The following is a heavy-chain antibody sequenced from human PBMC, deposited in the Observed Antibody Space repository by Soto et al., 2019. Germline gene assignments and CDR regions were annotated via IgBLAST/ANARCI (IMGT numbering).Heavy chain of an antibody. CDR3: ARDRGSSWISNWFDP. D-gene: IGHD6-13*01. V-gene: IGHV1-69*08. Sequence: QVQLLQSGAEVKKPGSSVKVSCKASGGTFSTYTISWVRQAPGQGLEWMGRIIPILGIANYAQKFQGRVTITADKSTSTAYMELSSLRSEDTAVYYCARDRGSSWISNWFDPWGQGTLVTVSS. J-gene: IGHJ5*02. CDR2: IIPILGIA. CDR1: GGTFSTYT.